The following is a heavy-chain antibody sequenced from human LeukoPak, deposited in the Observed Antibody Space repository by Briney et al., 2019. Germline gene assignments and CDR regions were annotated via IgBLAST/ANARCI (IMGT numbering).Heavy chain of an antibody. CDR2: INSDGSTT. CDR1: GFTFDGYW. D-gene: IGHD2-2*01. V-gene: IGHV3-74*01. Sequence: GGSLRLSCAASGFTFDGYWMHWVRHAPGKGLVWVSRINSDGSTTNYADSVMGRFTISRDNAKNTLYLQMDSLTVEDTAVYYCWVPATAGEGDYWGQGTLVTVSS. J-gene: IGHJ4*02. CDR3: WVPATAGEGDY.